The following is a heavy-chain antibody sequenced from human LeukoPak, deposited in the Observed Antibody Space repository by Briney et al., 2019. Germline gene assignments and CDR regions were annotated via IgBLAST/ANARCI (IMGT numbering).Heavy chain of an antibody. CDR2: MNPNSGNT. J-gene: IGHJ3*02. CDR1: GYTFTSYD. D-gene: IGHD1-7*01. V-gene: IGHV1-8*02. CDR3: ARVRAGTLSGAFDI. Sequence: GASVKVSCKASGYTFTSYDINWVRQATGQGLEWMGWMNPNSGNTGYAQKLQGRVTMTTDTSTSTAYMELRSLRSDDTAVYYCARVRAGTLSGAFDIWGQGTMVTVSS.